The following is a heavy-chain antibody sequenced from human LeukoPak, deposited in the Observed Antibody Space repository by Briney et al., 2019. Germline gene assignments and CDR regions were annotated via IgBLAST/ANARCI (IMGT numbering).Heavy chain of an antibody. Sequence: SETLSLTCTVSGGSISSSSYYWGWIRQPPGKGLEWIGSIYYSGSTYYNPSLKSRVTISVDTSKNQFSLKLSSVAAADTAVYYCARDMTSSIWSNWFDPWGQGTLVTVSS. CDR3: ARDMTSSIWSNWFDP. CDR1: GGSISSSSYY. D-gene: IGHD2-21*02. CDR2: IYYSGST. J-gene: IGHJ5*02. V-gene: IGHV4-39*07.